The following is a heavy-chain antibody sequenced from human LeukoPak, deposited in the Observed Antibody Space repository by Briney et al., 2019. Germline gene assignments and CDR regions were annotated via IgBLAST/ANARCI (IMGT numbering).Heavy chain of an antibody. CDR3: AKGSVYYGSGSYSPLFDY. D-gene: IGHD3-10*01. Sequence: GGSLRLSCAASGFTFSSYAMSWVRQAPGKGLEWVSAISGSGGSTYYADSVKGRFTISRDNSKNTLYLQMNSLRAEDTAVYYCAKGSVYYGSGSYSPLFDYWGQGTPVTVSS. J-gene: IGHJ4*02. CDR2: ISGSGGST. V-gene: IGHV3-23*01. CDR1: GFTFSSYA.